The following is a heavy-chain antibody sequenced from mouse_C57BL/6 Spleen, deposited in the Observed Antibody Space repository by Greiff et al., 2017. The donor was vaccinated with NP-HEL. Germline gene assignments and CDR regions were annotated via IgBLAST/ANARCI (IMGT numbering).Heavy chain of an antibody. CDR3: ASDFDSSGYFAY. CDR2: IWGVGST. Sequence: VMLVESGPGLVAPSQSLSITCTVSGFSLTSYGVDWVRQSPGKGLEWLGVIWGVGSTNYNSALKSRLSISKDNSKSQVFLKMNSLQTDDTAMYYCASDFDSSGYFAYWGQGTLVTVSA. V-gene: IGHV2-6*01. J-gene: IGHJ3*01. D-gene: IGHD3-2*02. CDR1: GFSLTSYG.